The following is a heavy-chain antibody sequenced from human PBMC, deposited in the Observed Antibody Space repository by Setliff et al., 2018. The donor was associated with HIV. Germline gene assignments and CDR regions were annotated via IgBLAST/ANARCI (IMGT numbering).Heavy chain of an antibody. J-gene: IGHJ5*02. Sequence: SETLSLTCTVSGGSISSGRYYWSWIRQPAGKGLEWIGHIYTSGSTNYNPSLKSRVTISEDTSKHQFSLKLTSVTAADTAVYYCARSPRLRGGHNWFDPWGQGTLVTVSS. D-gene: IGHD4-17*01. CDR3: ARSPRLRGGHNWFDP. V-gene: IGHV4-61*09. CDR2: IYTSGST. CDR1: GGSISSGRYY.